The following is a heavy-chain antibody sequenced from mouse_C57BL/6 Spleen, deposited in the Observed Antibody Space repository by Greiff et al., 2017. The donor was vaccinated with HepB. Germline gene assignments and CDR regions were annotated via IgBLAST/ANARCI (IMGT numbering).Heavy chain of an antibody. CDR2: INPYNGGT. CDR1: GYTFTDYY. Sequence: VQLQQSGPVLVKPGASVKMSCKASGYTFTDYYMNWVKQSHGKSLEWIGVINPYNGGTSYNQKFKGKATLTVDKSSSTAYMELNSLTSEDSAVYYCARTRGLDAMDYWGQGTSFTVSS. CDR3: ARTRGLDAMDY. J-gene: IGHJ4*01. V-gene: IGHV1-19*01.